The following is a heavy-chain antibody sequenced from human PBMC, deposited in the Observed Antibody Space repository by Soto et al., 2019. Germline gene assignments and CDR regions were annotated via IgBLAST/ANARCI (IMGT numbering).Heavy chain of an antibody. J-gene: IGHJ6*02. D-gene: IGHD1-26*01. CDR1: GGTFSSYA. Sequence: GASVKVSCKASGGTFSSYAISWVRQAPGQGLEWMGGIIPIFGTANYAQKFQGRVTITADESTSTAYMELSSLRSEDTAVYYCAGGYSGSSPRGIYYYYGMDVWGQGTTVTVSS. CDR2: IIPIFGTA. V-gene: IGHV1-69*13. CDR3: AGGYSGSSPRGIYYYYGMDV.